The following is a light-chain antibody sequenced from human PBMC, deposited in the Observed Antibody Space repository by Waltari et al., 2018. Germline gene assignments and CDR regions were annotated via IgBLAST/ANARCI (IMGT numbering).Light chain of an antibody. CDR3: QQLNSFPYT. J-gene: IGKJ2*01. CDR1: QGISSY. CDR2: AAS. Sequence: DIQLTQSPSFLSASVGDRVTITCRASQGISSYLAWYQQKPGEAPKLLISAASTLQSGVPSRFSGSGSGTEFTLKISSLQPEDFATYYCQQLNSFPYTFGQGTKLDIK. V-gene: IGKV1-9*01.